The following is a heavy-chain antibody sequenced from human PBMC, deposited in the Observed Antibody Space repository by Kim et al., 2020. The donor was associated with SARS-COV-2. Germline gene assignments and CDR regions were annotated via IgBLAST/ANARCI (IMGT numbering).Heavy chain of an antibody. Sequence: ASVKVSCKASGYTFTSYAMNWVRQAPGQGLEWMGWINTNTGNPTYAQGFTGRFVFSLDTSVSTAYLQISSLKAEDTAVYYCARDPWGRRNYYYYYGMDVWGQGTTVTVSS. V-gene: IGHV7-4-1*02. J-gene: IGHJ6*02. CDR1: GYTFTSYA. CDR3: ARDPWGRRNYYYYYGMDV. CDR2: INTNTGNP. D-gene: IGHD3-16*01.